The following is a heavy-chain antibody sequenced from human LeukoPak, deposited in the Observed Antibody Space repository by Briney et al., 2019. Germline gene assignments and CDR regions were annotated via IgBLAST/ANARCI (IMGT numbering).Heavy chain of an antibody. Sequence: SQTLSLTCNVPGVSVSDGRYYWTWIRQHPGKGLEWIGYKYYSGSAKYNPSLKSRLTISIDTSKNQFSLQLSSVTAADTATYYCATTYCSGISCLDVFNLWGQGTRVTVSS. CDR3: ATTYCSGISCLDVFNL. J-gene: IGHJ3*01. V-gene: IGHV4-31*03. D-gene: IGHD2-2*01. CDR2: KYYSGSA. CDR1: GVSVSDGRYY.